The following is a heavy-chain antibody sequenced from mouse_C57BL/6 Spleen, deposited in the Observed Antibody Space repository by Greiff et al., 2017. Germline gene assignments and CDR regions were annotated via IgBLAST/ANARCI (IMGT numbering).Heavy chain of an antibody. CDR1: GYTFTSYT. J-gene: IGHJ3*01. D-gene: IGHD2-3*01. CDR3: TSPLDGYWAY. V-gene: IGHV1-4*01. Sequence: VQLQQPGAELARPGASVTMSCMASGYTFTSYTMHWVKQRPGQGLEWIGYITPSGGYTKYNQKFKDKATLTANKTSSTAYMQLCSLTSEDSAVYYCTSPLDGYWAYWGQGTLVTVSA. CDR2: ITPSGGYT.